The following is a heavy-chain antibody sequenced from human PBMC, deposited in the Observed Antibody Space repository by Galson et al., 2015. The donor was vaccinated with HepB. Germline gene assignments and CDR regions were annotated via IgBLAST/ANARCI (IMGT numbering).Heavy chain of an antibody. D-gene: IGHD2-21*02. Sequence: SLRLSCAASGFTFSSYSMNWVRQAPGKGLEWVSYISSSSSTIYYADSVKGRFTISRDNAKNSLYLQMNSLRAEDTAVYYCARDPSHCGGDCYSPSAPSDYWGQGTLVTVSS. CDR1: GFTFSSYS. CDR3: ARDPSHCGGDCYSPSAPSDY. CDR2: ISSSSSTI. J-gene: IGHJ4*02. V-gene: IGHV3-48*04.